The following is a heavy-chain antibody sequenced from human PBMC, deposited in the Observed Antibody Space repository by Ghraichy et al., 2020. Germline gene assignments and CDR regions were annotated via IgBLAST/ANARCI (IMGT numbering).Heavy chain of an antibody. CDR2: IYYTGST. CDR1: GGSISSYY. CDR3: ARHGAQFGYYDFWSGYPGGWDYYYGMDV. Sequence: SETLSLTCTVSGGSISSYYWSWIRQPPGKGLEWIGYIYYTGSTNYNPSLKSRVTISVDTSKNQFSLRLSSVTAADTAVYYCARHGAQFGYYDFWSGYPGGWDYYYGMDVWGQGTTVTVSS. J-gene: IGHJ6*02. V-gene: IGHV4-59*08. D-gene: IGHD3-3*01.